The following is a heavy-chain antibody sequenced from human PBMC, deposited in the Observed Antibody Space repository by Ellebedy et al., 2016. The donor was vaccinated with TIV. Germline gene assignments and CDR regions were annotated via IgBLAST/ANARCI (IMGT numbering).Heavy chain of an antibody. D-gene: IGHD3-10*01. Sequence: GESLKISCAASGFTFDAYAMHWVRQAPGKGLEWVALISIDGSDKYYADSVKGRLTISRDNSKDTLYLQLKSLRADDTAVFYCARAMVRGMASPFQIDFWGQGTLVTVSS. CDR3: ARAMVRGMASPFQIDF. CDR1: GFTFDAYA. CDR2: ISIDGSDK. J-gene: IGHJ4*02. V-gene: IGHV3-33*08.